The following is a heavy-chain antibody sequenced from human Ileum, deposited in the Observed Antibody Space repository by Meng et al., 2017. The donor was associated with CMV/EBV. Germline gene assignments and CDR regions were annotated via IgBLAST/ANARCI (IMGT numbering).Heavy chain of an antibody. V-gene: IGHV3-72*01. CDR2: SRNKANSYTT. D-gene: IGHD4-11*01. J-gene: IGHJ6*02. CDR1: GFTSSDHY. Sequence: GGSLRLSCEASGFTSSDHYMDWDRQVPGKGLEWVGRSRNKANSYTTEYAASVKGRSTISRDESKNSLHLQMNGLKAEDTAVYYCARAGNNYGFKAMDVWGQGTTVTVSS. CDR3: ARAGNNYGFKAMDV.